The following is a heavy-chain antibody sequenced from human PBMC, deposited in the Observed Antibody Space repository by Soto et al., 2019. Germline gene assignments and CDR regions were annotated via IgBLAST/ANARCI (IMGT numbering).Heavy chain of an antibody. Sequence: GESLKISCAASGFTFSSYWMSWVRQAPGKGLEWVANIKQDGSEKYYVDSVKGRFTISRDNAKNSLYLQMNSLRAEDTAVYYCARPLSGYSSGWNYWGQGTLVTVSS. V-gene: IGHV3-7*05. CDR2: IKQDGSEK. D-gene: IGHD6-19*01. CDR1: GFTFSSYW. CDR3: ARPLSGYSSGWNY. J-gene: IGHJ4*02.